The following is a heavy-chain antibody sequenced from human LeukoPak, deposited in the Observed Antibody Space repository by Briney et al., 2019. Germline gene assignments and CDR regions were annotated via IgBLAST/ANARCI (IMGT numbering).Heavy chain of an antibody. Sequence: PGGSLRLSCAASGFTFSSYSMNWVRQAPGKGLEWVSSISSSSSYIYYADSVKGRFTISRDNAKNSLYLQMNSLRAEDTAVYYCARDGPKQWLAYYYGMDVWGQGTTVTVSS. V-gene: IGHV3-21*04. D-gene: IGHD6-19*01. CDR1: GFTFSSYS. CDR2: ISSSSSYI. CDR3: ARDGPKQWLAYYYGMDV. J-gene: IGHJ6*02.